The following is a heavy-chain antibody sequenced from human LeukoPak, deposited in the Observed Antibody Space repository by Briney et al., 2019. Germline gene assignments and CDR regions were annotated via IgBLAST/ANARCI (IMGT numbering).Heavy chain of an antibody. CDR3: TRIGDGYPY. CDR1: GYIFTAYY. CDR2: IKADSGDT. Sequence: ASVKVSCKASGYIFTAYYLHWVRQAPGQGPEWMGWIKADSGDTNYVRKFQGRVTMTRDTSITTVYMELSSLTSDDTAVYYCTRIGDGYPYWGQGSLVTVSS. D-gene: IGHD5-24*01. V-gene: IGHV1-2*02. J-gene: IGHJ4*02.